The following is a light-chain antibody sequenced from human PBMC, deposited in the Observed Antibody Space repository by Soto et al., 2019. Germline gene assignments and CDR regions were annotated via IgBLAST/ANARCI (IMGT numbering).Light chain of an antibody. J-gene: IGLJ1*01. CDR3: QSYDNSLSGHV. CDR1: SSNIGAGYD. V-gene: IGLV1-40*01. CDR2: GNS. Sequence: QSVLTQPPSVSGAPGQRVTISCTGSSSNIGAGYDVHWYQQLPGTAPKLLIYGNSNRPSGVPDRFSGSKSGTSASLAITGLQAEEEADYYCQSYDNSLSGHVFGPGTKVTV.